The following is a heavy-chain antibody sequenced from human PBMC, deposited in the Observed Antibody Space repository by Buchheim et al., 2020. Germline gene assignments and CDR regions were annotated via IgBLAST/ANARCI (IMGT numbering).Heavy chain of an antibody. CDR3: AKDLRGSYSYYYYYGMDV. D-gene: IGHD1-26*01. Sequence: QVQLVESGGGVVQPGRSLRLSCAASGFTFSSYGMHWVRQAPGKGLEWVAVISYDGTSKYYADSVKGRFPISRDNSKNTLYLQMNSLRAEDTAVYYCAKDLRGSYSYYYYYGMDVWGQGTT. CDR2: ISYDGTSK. CDR1: GFTFSSYG. V-gene: IGHV3-30*18. J-gene: IGHJ6*02.